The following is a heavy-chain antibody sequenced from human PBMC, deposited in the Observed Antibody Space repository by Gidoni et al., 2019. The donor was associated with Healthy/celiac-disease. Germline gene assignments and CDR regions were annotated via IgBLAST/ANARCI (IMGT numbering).Heavy chain of an antibody. CDR3: ARHAYYDSSGPRAYFYDY. V-gene: IGHV4-59*08. CDR2: IYYSGST. Sequence: QVQLQESGPGLVKTPETLSLTCTVSGGSISSYYWSWIRQPPGKGLEWIGYIYYSGSTNYNPSLKSRVTISVDTSKNQFSLKLSSVTAADTAVYYCARHAYYDSSGPRAYFYDYWGQGTLVTVSS. D-gene: IGHD3-22*01. J-gene: IGHJ4*02. CDR1: GGSISSYY.